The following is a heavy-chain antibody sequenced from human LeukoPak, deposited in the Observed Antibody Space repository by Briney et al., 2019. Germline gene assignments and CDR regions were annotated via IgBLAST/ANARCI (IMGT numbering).Heavy chain of an antibody. J-gene: IGHJ3*02. CDR1: TFTFYSNA. D-gene: IGHD6-13*01. CDR2: PIGGGGSS. V-gene: IGHV3-23*01. CDR3: AKDIAAAAFRVLFGITGAPAFDI. Sequence: GVYLTFYSSASTFTFYSNALSRHRQAPGQGLEGGITPIGGGGSSSYADSVRGRFTISRDDSKNTLYLQMNSLRAADTAVYYCAKDIAAAAFRVLFGITGAPAFDIWGQGTMVTVSS.